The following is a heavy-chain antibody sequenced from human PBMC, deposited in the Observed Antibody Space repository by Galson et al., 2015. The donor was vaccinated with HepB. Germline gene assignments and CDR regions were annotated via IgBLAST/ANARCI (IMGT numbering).Heavy chain of an antibody. CDR3: ARGPPPRRYSSDY. CDR2: MNPNSGNT. J-gene: IGHJ4*02. D-gene: IGHD6-13*01. Sequence: SVKVSCKASGYTFTSYDINWVRQATGQGLEWMGWMNPNSGNTGYAQKFQGRVTMTRNTAISTAYMELSSLRSEDTAVYYCARGPPPRRYSSDYWGQGTLVTVSS. V-gene: IGHV1-8*01. CDR1: GYTFTSYD.